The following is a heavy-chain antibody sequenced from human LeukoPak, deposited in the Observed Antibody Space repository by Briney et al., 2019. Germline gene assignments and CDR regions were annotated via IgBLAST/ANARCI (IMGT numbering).Heavy chain of an antibody. CDR2: MNPNNGDS. J-gene: IGHJ4*02. Sequence: ASVKVSCKASGYTFTNYYINWVRQATGQGLEWMGWMNPNNGDSGYAQKFQGRVTITRDTSISTSYMELRSLRSDDTAVYFCARTTSFTASGYDYWGQGTQVTVSS. D-gene: IGHD6-25*01. CDR1: GYTFTNYY. CDR3: ARTTSFTASGYDY. V-gene: IGHV1-8*03.